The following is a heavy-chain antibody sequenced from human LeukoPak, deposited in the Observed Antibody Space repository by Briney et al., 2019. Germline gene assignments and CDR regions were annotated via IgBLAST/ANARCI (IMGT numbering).Heavy chain of an antibody. J-gene: IGHJ4*02. D-gene: IGHD5-12*01. CDR3: ASGGWLRIFDY. CDR2: INHSGST. Sequence: SETLSLTCAVYGGSFSGYYWRWIRQPPGKGREWIGEINHSGSTNYTPSLKSRVTISVDTSKNQFSLKLSSVTAADTAVYYCASGGWLRIFDYWGQGTLVTVSS. CDR1: GGSFSGYY. V-gene: IGHV4-34*01.